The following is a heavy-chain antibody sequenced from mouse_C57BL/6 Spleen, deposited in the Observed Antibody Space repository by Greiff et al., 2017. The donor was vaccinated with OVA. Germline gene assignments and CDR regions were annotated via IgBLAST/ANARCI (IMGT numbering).Heavy chain of an antibody. V-gene: IGHV2-2*01. CDR3: ARNGIYYDYDYYAMDY. CDR2: IWSGGST. D-gene: IGHD2-4*01. CDR1: GFSLTSYG. J-gene: IGHJ4*01. Sequence: VQLQQSGPGLVQPSQSLSITCTVSGFSLTSYGVHWVRQSPGKGLEWLGVIWSGGSTDYNAAFISRLIISKDNSKSQVFFKMNSLQADDTAIYYCARNGIYYDYDYYAMDYWGQGTSVTVSS.